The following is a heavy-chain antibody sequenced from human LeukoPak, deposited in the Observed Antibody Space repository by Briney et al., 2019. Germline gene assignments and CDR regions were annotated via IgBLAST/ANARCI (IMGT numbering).Heavy chain of an antibody. J-gene: IGHJ4*02. CDR3: ARVSYYDSSGNRGAFDY. D-gene: IGHD3-22*01. CDR2: INHSRST. Sequence: PSETLSLTCAVYGGSFSVYYWSRIRQPPGKGLEWLGEINHSRSTNYNPSLKSRVTISVDTSKNQFSLKLSSVTAADTAMYYCARVSYYDSSGNRGAFDYWGQGTLVTVSS. CDR1: GGSFSVYY. V-gene: IGHV4-34*01.